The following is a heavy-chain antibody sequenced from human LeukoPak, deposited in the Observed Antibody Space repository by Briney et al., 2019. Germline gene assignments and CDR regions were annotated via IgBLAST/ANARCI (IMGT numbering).Heavy chain of an antibody. J-gene: IGHJ4*02. D-gene: IGHD6-19*01. Sequence: GGSLRLSCAASGFTFDDYAMHWVRQAPGKGLEWVSGISWNSGSIGHADSVKGRFTISRDDAKNSLYLQMNSLRAEDTALYYCAKGSSGWFDAPPDYWGQGTLVTVSS. CDR3: AKGSSGWFDAPPDY. CDR1: GFTFDDYA. CDR2: ISWNSGSI. V-gene: IGHV3-9*01.